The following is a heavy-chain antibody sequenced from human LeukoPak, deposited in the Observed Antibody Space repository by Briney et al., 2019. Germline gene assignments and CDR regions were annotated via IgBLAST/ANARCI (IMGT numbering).Heavy chain of an antibody. CDR1: GFTFSNYG. V-gene: IGHV3-7*01. D-gene: IGHD6-13*01. CDR2: IKQDGSVK. Sequence: GGSLRLSSAASGFTFSNYGMYWVRQAPGKGVECVATIKQDGSVKNYGDSVQGRFTISRDNAKNSLYLQMHSLRVEDTAVYYCASASSHRIAAGGDYWGQGTLVTVSS. J-gene: IGHJ4*02. CDR3: ASASSHRIAAGGDY.